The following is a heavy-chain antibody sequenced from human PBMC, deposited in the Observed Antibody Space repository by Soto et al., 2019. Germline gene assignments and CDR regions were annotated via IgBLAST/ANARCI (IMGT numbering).Heavy chain of an antibody. Sequence: QVQLQESGPGLVMPSGTVSLTCAVYGVSISRDNWWSWVRQPPGKALERIGEIHHSGSTNYKPSLQRRVTVSVVPSKDLFSLTLNSVTAADTAFSYCARDQGSHPGDWGQGTLVSVSS. CDR3: ARDQGSHPGD. J-gene: IGHJ4*02. CDR2: IHHSGST. D-gene: IGHD6-13*01. V-gene: IGHV4-4*02. CDR1: GVSISRDNW.